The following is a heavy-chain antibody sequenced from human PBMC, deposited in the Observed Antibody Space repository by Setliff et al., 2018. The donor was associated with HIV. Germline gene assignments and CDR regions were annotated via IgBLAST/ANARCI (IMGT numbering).Heavy chain of an antibody. CDR1: GGSISSHY. CDR2: ISHSGSA. CDR3: ARDYYDDTYYSPGIYYLYYMDV. V-gene: IGHV4-59*11. J-gene: IGHJ6*03. Sequence: PSETLSLTCTVSGGSISSHYWNWIRQPPGKGLEWIGEISHSGSANYNPSLRSRVTMSVDKSNNQFSLKLSSVTAADTAVYYCARDYYDDTYYSPGIYYLYYMDVWGKGTTVTVSS. D-gene: IGHD3-10*01.